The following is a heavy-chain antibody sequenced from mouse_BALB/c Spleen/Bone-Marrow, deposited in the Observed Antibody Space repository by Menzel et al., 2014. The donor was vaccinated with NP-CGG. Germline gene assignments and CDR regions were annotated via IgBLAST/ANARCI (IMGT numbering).Heavy chain of an antibody. V-gene: IGHV5-6-4*01. CDR1: GFTFSSYT. Sequence: EVQVVESGGGLVKPGGSLKLSCAASGFTFSSYTMSWVRRTPEKRLEWVATISSGGSYTYYPDSVKGRFTISRDNVKNTLYLQMSSLKPEDTAMYYCTRDPFYYGSSYAMDYWGQGTSVTVSS. CDR3: TRDPFYYGSSYAMDY. D-gene: IGHD1-1*01. J-gene: IGHJ4*01. CDR2: ISSGGSYT.